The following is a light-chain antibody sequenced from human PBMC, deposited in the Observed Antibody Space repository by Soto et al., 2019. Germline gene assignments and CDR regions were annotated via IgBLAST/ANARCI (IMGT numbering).Light chain of an antibody. CDR1: NSDLAEYNY. CDR3: SSYAPRSTLVL. Sequence: ALTQPASVSGSPGQSITISCTQSNSDLAEYNYFSWYQQHPGKAPKLLLFEVSNRPSGVSNRFSGSKSGSTASLTISGLQAEDEADYYCSSYAPRSTLVLFGGGTQLTVL. CDR2: EVS. V-gene: IGLV2-14*01. J-gene: IGLJ2*01.